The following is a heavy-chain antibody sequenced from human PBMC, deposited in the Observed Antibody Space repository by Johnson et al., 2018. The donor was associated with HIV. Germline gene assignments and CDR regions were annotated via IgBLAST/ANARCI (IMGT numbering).Heavy chain of an antibody. J-gene: IGHJ3*01. D-gene: IGHD1-7*01. CDR3: TTDANWNYGQGAFDV. V-gene: IGHV3-15*01. CDR1: GFSFSNAW. Sequence: VQLVESGGGLVKPGGSLRVSCAASGFSFSNAWMSWVRQAPGKGLEWVGRIQSKPDGGTTDYAAPVKGRFTISRDDSENKLYLQMKSLKTEDTAVYYCTTDANWNYGQGAFDVWGQGTTVTVSS. CDR2: IQSKPDGGTT.